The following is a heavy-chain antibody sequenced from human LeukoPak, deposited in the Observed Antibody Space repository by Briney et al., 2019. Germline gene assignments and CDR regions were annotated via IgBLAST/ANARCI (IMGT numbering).Heavy chain of an antibody. J-gene: IGHJ4*02. CDR2: INLDGGDK. CDR3: ARDYDYSLDY. V-gene: IGHV3-7*01. D-gene: IGHD4/OR15-4a*01. Sequence: GGSLTLSCAAPGLTLGNYWMSWVRQAAGKGLEWVANINLDGGDKSYVGSVKGRFTISRDNAKNSLYLQMNSLGAEDTAVYYCARDYDYSLDYWGQGTLVTVSS. CDR1: GLTLGNYW.